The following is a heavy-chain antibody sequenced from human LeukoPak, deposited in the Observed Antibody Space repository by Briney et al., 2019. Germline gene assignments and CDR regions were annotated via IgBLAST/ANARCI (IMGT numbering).Heavy chain of an antibody. Sequence: PSETLSLTCTVSGGSISSGDYYWSWIRQPPGKGLEWIGYIYYTESTYSNPSLKSRVTISVDTSKNQFSLKLSSVTAADTAVYYCARDLVYYYDSSGYTQADAFDIWGQGTMVTVSS. V-gene: IGHV4-30-4*08. J-gene: IGHJ3*02. CDR3: ARDLVYYYDSSGYTQADAFDI. CDR2: IYYTEST. CDR1: GGSISSGDYY. D-gene: IGHD3-22*01.